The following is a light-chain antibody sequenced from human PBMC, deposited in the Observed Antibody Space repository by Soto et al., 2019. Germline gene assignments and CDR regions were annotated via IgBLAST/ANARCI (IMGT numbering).Light chain of an antibody. CDR2: EVH. CDR1: SSDVSSYHR. J-gene: IGLJ1*01. V-gene: IGLV2-18*01. CDR3: SLYTSSSSYV. Sequence: QSALTQPPSVSGSPGQSVTISCTGTSSDVSSYHRVSWYQQPPGTAPKLIIYEVHNRPSGVPDRFSGSGSGNTASLTISGLQAEDEADYYCSLYTSSSSYVFGTGTKVTAL.